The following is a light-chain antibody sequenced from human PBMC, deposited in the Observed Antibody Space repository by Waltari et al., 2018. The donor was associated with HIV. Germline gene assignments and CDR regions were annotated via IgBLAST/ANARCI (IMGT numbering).Light chain of an antibody. CDR3: AAWDDSLNGWV. J-gene: IGLJ3*02. CDR1: SSQLGSFT. CDR2: SNN. Sequence: QSVLTQPPSASGTPGQRVTISCSGRSSQLGSFTVNLYQQLPGTSPKLLIYSNNQRPSGVPDRFSGSKSDTSASLAISGLQSEDEADYYCAAWDDSLNGWVFGGGTKLTVL. V-gene: IGLV1-44*01.